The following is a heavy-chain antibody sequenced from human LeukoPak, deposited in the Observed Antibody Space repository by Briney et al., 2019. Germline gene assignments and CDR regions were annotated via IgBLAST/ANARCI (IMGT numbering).Heavy chain of an antibody. J-gene: IGHJ3*02. CDR2: FDPEDGET. Sequence: ASVKVSCKVSGYTLTELSMHWVRQAPGKGLEWMGGFDPEDGETIYAQKFQGRVTMTEDTSTDTAYMELSSLRSEDTAVYYCATVITMVRGVIITLDYAFDIWGQGTMVTVSS. D-gene: IGHD3-10*01. CDR1: GYTLTELS. CDR3: ATVITMVRGVIITLDYAFDI. V-gene: IGHV1-24*01.